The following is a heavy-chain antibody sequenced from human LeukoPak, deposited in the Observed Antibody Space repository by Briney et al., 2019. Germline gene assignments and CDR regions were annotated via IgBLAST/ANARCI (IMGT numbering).Heavy chain of an antibody. CDR2: ISYDGSNK. D-gene: IGHD1-26*01. CDR1: GFTFSSYA. Sequence: PGGSLRLSCAASGFTFSSYAMHWVRQAPGKGLEWVAVISYDGSNKYYADSVKGRFTISRDNSKNTLYLQMNSLRAEDTAVYYCARDNPSSSGWELDYWGQGTLVTVSS. CDR3: ARDNPSSSGWELDY. V-gene: IGHV3-30*04. J-gene: IGHJ4*02.